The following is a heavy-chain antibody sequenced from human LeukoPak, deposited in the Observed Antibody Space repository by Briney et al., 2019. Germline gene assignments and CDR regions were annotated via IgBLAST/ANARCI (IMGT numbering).Heavy chain of an antibody. Sequence: SETLSLTCTVSGGSISSYYWSWIRQPAGKGLEWIGRIYTSGSTNYNPSLKSRVTMSVDTSKNQFSLKLSSVTAADTAVYYCARGREYSYGYFLSPYYYYMDVWGKGTTVTVSS. CDR2: IYTSGST. J-gene: IGHJ6*03. CDR3: ARGREYSYGYFLSPYYYYMDV. V-gene: IGHV4-4*07. CDR1: GGSISSYY. D-gene: IGHD5-18*01.